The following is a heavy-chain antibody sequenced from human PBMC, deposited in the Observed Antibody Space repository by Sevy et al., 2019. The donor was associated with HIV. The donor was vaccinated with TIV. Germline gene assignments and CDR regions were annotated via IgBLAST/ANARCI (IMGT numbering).Heavy chain of an antibody. CDR1: GFTVSSNY. J-gene: IGHJ3*02. D-gene: IGHD6-19*01. Sequence: GGSLRLSCAASGFTVSSNYMSWVRQAPGKGLEWVSVIYSGGITYYADSLKGRFTISRDNSKNTLYLQMNSLRAEDTAVYYCARAPYSSGWYGVAFDIWGQGTMVTVSS. CDR2: IYSGGIT. CDR3: ARAPYSSGWYGVAFDI. V-gene: IGHV3-66*02.